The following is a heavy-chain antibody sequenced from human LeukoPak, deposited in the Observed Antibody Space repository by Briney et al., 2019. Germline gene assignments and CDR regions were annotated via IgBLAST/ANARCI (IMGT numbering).Heavy chain of an antibody. CDR3: GRFTLVSYYYYGMDA. Sequence: ASVKVSCKASGYTFTSYGISWVRQAPGQGLEWMGWISAYNGNTNYAQKLQGRVTMTTDTSTSTAYMELRSLRSDDTAVYYCGRFTLVSYYYYGMDAWGQGTTVTVSS. CDR1: GYTFTSYG. CDR2: ISAYNGNT. D-gene: IGHD3-16*02. V-gene: IGHV1-18*01. J-gene: IGHJ6*02.